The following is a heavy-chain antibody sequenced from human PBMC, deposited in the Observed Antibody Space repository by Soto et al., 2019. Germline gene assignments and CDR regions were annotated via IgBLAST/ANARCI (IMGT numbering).Heavy chain of an antibody. J-gene: IGHJ6*02. V-gene: IGHV4-30-2*01. CDR1: GGSISSGGYS. CDR2: IYPTGKT. CDR3: ARAPPGPAPRWGV. Sequence: LSLTCTVSGGSISSGGYSWSWIRQTPGMGLEWIGYIYPTGKTYYNPSLKNRATLSIDTSQNQFSLQLTSVTAADTAVYFCARAPPGPAPRWGVWGQGTTVTVSS. D-gene: IGHD3-16*01.